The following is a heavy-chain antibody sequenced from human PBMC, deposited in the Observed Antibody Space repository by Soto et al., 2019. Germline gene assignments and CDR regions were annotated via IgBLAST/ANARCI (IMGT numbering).Heavy chain of an antibody. V-gene: IGHV4-31*03. Sequence: QVQLQESGPGLVKPSQTLSLTCTVSGGSISSGGYYWSWIRQHPGKGLEWLGYISYSGSTYYNPSLKSRVTIAADTSKNQFSLKLSSVTAADTAVYSCARARKVLRYFDWLAENWCYPWGQGTLVTVSS. CDR1: GGSISSGGYY. CDR2: ISYSGST. D-gene: IGHD3-9*01. CDR3: ARARKVLRYFDWLAENWCYP. J-gene: IGHJ5*02.